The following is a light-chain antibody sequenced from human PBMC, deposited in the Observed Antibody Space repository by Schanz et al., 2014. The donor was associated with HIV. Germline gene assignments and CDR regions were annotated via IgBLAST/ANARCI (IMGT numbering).Light chain of an antibody. J-gene: IGLJ2*01. V-gene: IGLV2-14*03. Sequence: QSALTQPASVSGSPGQSITISCTGDSSDVGGYDYVSWYQQHPGKAPKLIIYDVTDRPSGVSFRFSGSKSGNTASLTVSGLQADDEADYYCSSFAGNNKLLFGGGTKLTVL. CDR2: DVT. CDR3: SSFAGNNKLL. CDR1: SSDVGGYDY.